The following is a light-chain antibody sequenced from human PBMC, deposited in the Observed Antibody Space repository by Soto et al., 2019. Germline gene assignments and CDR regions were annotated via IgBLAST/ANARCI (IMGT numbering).Light chain of an antibody. J-gene: IGKJ3*01. CDR3: QQRSNWSFT. V-gene: IGKV3-11*01. Sequence: EIVLTQSPATLSLSPGERATLSCRASQSVSRYLAWYQQKPGQAPRLLIYGASNRATGIPARFSGSGAGTDFTLTISSLEPEDFAVYYCQQRSNWSFTFGPGTKVDVK. CDR2: GAS. CDR1: QSVSRY.